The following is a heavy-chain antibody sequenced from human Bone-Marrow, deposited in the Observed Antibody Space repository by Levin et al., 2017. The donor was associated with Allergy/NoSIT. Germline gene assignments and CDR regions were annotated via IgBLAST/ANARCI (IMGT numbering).Heavy chain of an antibody. CDR1: GFTFSSYW. J-gene: IGHJ4*02. D-gene: IGHD6-13*01. CDR2: INSDGSST. CDR3: AAIAAAGTR. V-gene: IGHV3-74*01. Sequence: LSLTCAASGFTFSSYWMHWVRQAPGKGLVWVSRINSDGSSTSYADSVKGRFTISRDNAKNTLYLQMNSLRAEDTAVYYCAAIAAAGTRWGQGTLVTVSS.